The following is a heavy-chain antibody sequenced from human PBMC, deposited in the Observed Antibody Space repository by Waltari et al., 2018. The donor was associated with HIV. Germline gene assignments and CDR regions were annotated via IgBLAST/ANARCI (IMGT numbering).Heavy chain of an antibody. Sequence: QVQLVQSGSELKKPGASVKVSCKASGYTFTSYAMNWVRQDPGQGLEWMGWINDNTGNPTYAQVFTGRFVFSLETSVSTAYLQISSLKAEDTAVYYCAREGAGWCNWYFDLWGRGTLVTVSS. D-gene: IGHD2-21*01. CDR1: GYTFTSYA. CDR2: INDNTGNP. J-gene: IGHJ2*01. V-gene: IGHV7-4-1*02. CDR3: AREGAGWCNWYFDL.